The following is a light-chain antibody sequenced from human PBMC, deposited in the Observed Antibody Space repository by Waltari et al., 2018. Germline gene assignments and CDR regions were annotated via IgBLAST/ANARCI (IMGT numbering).Light chain of an antibody. CDR3: QQSNSFPLT. V-gene: IGKV1-16*02. CDR2: SAS. J-gene: IGKJ4*01. CDR1: QGISNK. Sequence: DIQMTQSPSSLSASVGDRVTITCRASQGISNKLAWFQQKPGEAPKSLIYSASTLQTGVPSKFSGNGFRTEFTLTISSLQPEDSGIYYCQQSNSFPLTFGRGTTVEIK.